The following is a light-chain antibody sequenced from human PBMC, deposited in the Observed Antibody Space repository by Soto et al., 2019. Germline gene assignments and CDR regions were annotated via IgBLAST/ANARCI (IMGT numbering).Light chain of an antibody. V-gene: IGKV1D-12*01. CDR2: DAS. CDR3: QHANSFPLT. CDR1: QGLSSW. J-gene: IGKJ4*01. Sequence: DIQLTQSPSSVSASVGDRVTITCRARQGLSSWLAWYQQKLGKAPNLLIYDASTWQSGVPSRFSGSGSGTDFTLTNSGLQPEDVATYYCQHANSFPLTFGGGTKVEIK.